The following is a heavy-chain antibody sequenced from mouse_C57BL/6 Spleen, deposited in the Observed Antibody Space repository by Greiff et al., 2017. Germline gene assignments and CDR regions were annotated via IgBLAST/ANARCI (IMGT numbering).Heavy chain of an antibody. J-gene: IGHJ1*03. CDR3: AREGYRYFDV. CDR2: INYDGSST. CDR1: GFTFSDYY. Sequence: EVKLMESEGGLVQPGSSMKLSCTASGFTFSDYYMAWVRQVPEKGLEWVANINYDGSSTYYLDSLKSRFIISRDNAKNILYLQMSSLKSEDTATYYCAREGYRYFDVWGTGTTVTVSS. V-gene: IGHV5-16*01.